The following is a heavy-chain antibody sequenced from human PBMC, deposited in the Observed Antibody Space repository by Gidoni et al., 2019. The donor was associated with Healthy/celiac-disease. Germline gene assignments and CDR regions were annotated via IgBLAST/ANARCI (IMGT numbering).Heavy chain of an antibody. CDR3: ARVGGREGFEP. J-gene: IGHJ5*02. D-gene: IGHD3-16*01. V-gene: IGHV1-8*01. Sequence: HVQLVQSGAEVKKPGASVKVSCQASGYTFTSYDINWLRQSTGQGLEWMVWMNPNRGNTGYAQKFQGRVTMTRNNSIRTAYMELSSLRSEETAVYYCARVGGREGFEPWGQGTLVTVSS. CDR2: MNPNRGNT. CDR1: GYTFTSYD.